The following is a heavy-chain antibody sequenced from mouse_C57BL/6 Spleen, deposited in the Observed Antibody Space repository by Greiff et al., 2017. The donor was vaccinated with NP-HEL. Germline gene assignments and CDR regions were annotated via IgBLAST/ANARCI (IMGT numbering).Heavy chain of an antibody. Sequence: QVQLQQPGAELVMPGASVKLSCKASGYTFTSYWMHWVKQRPGQGLEWIGEIDPSDSYTNYNQKFKGKSTLTVDKSSSTAYMQLSSLTSEDSAVYYCASNWDGLDYWGQGTTLTVSS. J-gene: IGHJ2*01. CDR2: IDPSDSYT. D-gene: IGHD4-1*02. CDR3: ASNWDGLDY. V-gene: IGHV1-69*01. CDR1: GYTFTSYW.